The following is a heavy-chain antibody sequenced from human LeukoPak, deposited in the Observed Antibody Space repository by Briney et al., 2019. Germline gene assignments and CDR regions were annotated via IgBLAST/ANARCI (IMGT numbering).Heavy chain of an antibody. CDR3: ARDHNVADV. J-gene: IGHJ3*01. V-gene: IGHV3-7*01. CDR1: GFTFSHYF. D-gene: IGHD2-8*01. CDR2: LNQDGSVQ. Sequence: GGSLRLSCVGSGFTFSHYFMTWYHQAPGKGLEWVANLNQDGSVQLYGDSVRGRFTISRDNAKNSVYIQMNSLRVEDTAMYYCARDHNVADVWGQGTMVTVSS.